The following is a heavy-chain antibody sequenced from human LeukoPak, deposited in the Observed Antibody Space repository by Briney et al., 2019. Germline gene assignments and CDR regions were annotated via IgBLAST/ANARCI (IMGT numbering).Heavy chain of an antibody. J-gene: IGHJ4*02. Sequence: PSETLSLTCTVSGGSISSYYWSWIRQPPGKGLEWIGYIYYSGSTNYNPSLKSRVTISVDTSKNQFSLKLSSVTAADTAVYYCARENDYYDSSGYYDYWGQGTLVTVSS. V-gene: IGHV4-59*01. D-gene: IGHD3-22*01. CDR3: ARENDYYDSSGYYDY. CDR2: IYYSGST. CDR1: GGSISSYY.